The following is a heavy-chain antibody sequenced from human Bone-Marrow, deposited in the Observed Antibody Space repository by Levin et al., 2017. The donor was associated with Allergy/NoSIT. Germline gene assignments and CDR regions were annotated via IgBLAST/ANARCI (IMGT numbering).Heavy chain of an antibody. Sequence: GESLKISCAVSGFTVSDNYMSWVRQAPGKGLEWVSIIYSGGNTYYADSVKGRFTVSRDNSKNTLYLQMNSLRADDTAVYYCARRGYNYGSPFDYWGQGTRVTVSS. D-gene: IGHD5-18*01. CDR2: IYSGGNT. CDR1: GFTVSDNY. CDR3: ARRGYNYGSPFDY. V-gene: IGHV3-53*01. J-gene: IGHJ4*02.